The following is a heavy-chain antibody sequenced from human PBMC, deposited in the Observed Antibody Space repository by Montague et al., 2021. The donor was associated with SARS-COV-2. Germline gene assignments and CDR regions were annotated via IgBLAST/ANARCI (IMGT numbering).Heavy chain of an antibody. V-gene: IGHV4-39*01. CDR3: ARETYTSGWFYQFDY. J-gene: IGHJ4*02. CDR1: GGSISSSNYY. D-gene: IGHD6-19*01. CDR2: IYYCGTT. Sequence: SETLSLTCTVSGGSISSSNYYWGWIRQPPGKGLEWIGSIYYCGTTYYNPSLQSRVSISVDTSKKQFSLKLSSLTAADTAVYYCARETYTSGWFYQFDYWGQGTLVTVSS.